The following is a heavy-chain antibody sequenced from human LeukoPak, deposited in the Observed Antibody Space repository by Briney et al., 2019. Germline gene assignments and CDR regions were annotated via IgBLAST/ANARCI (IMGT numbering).Heavy chain of an antibody. CDR1: GFTFSSYS. V-gene: IGHV3-21*01. J-gene: IGHJ4*02. CDR2: ISSRSSYI. CDR3: ARGSRVGDTTIFDY. D-gene: IGHD1-26*01. Sequence: GGSLRLSCAASGFTFSSYSMNWVRQAPGKGLEWVSSISSRSSYIYYADSVKGRFTISRDNAKNSLYLQMNSLRAEDTAVYYCARGSRVGDTTIFDYWGQGTLVTVSS.